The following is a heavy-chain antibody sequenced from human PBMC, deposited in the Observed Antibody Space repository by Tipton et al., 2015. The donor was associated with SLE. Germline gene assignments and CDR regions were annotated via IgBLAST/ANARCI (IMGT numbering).Heavy chain of an antibody. CDR1: GGSFSGYY. J-gene: IGHJ4*02. CDR2: IYYSGST. V-gene: IGHV4-59*01. D-gene: IGHD6-13*01. CDR3: ARADYSSSWYGGY. Sequence: GLVKPSETLSLTCAVYGGSFSGYYWSWIRQPPGKGLEWIGYIYYSGSTNYNPSLKSRVTISVDTSKNQFSLKLSSVTAADTAVYYCARADYSSSWYGGYWGQGTLVTVSS.